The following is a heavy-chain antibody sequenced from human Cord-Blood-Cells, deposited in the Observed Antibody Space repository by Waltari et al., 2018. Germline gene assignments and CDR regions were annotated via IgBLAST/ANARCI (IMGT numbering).Heavy chain of an antibody. V-gene: IGHV3-53*01. CDR1: GFTVRTDY. J-gene: IGHJ4*02. Sequence: EVELVESGGGFLQPGGSLRLSCSGRGFTVRTDYLSLVRQAPGKGLEWVSVIYSGGSTYYADSVKGRFTISRDNSKNTLYLQMNSLRAEDTAVYYCARGKNCGGDCYYFDYWGQGTLVTVSS. CDR2: IYSGGST. D-gene: IGHD2-21*01. CDR3: ARGKNCGGDCYYFDY.